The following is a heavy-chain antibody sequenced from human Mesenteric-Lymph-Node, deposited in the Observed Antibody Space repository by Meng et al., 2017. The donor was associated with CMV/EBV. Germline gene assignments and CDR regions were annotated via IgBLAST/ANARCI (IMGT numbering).Heavy chain of an antibody. V-gene: IGHV2-5*02. CDR3: AHSSGIAAAGPFYFDY. Sequence: QITLTESGPTLVRPTQTLTLTCPFSGFSLSTSGVGVGWIRQPPGKALEWLALIYWDDDKRYSPSLKSRLTITKDTSKNQVVLTMTNMDPVDTATYYCAHSSGIAAAGPFYFDYWGQGTLVTVSS. J-gene: IGHJ4*02. CDR1: GFSLSTSGVG. D-gene: IGHD6-13*01. CDR2: IYWDDDK.